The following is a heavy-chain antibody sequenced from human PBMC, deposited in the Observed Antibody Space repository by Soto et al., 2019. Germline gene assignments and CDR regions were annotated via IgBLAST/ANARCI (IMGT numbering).Heavy chain of an antibody. CDR3: AKLARGDYDYIWGSYRAYYFDY. V-gene: IGHV3-23*01. Sequence: GGSLKLSCAASGFTFSSYAMSWVRQAPGKGLEWVSAISGSGGSTYYADSVKGRFTISRDNSKNTLYLQMNSLRAEDTAVYYCAKLARGDYDYIWGSYRAYYFDYWGQGTLVTVSS. CDR1: GFTFSSYA. D-gene: IGHD3-16*02. J-gene: IGHJ4*02. CDR2: ISGSGGST.